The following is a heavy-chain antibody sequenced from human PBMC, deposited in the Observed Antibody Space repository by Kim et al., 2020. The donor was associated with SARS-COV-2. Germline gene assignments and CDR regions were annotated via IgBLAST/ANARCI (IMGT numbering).Heavy chain of an antibody. V-gene: IGHV3-23*01. Sequence: GGSLRLSCAASGFTFSSYAMSWVRQAPGKGLEWVSSISISGGSTYYADSVKGRFTISRDTSKNTLYLQMNSLRAEDTAVYYCAKLFFRRFDPRGQGTLVTVSS. CDR1: GFTFSSYA. CDR2: ISISGGST. D-gene: IGHD3-3*01. CDR3: AKLFFRRFDP. J-gene: IGHJ5*02.